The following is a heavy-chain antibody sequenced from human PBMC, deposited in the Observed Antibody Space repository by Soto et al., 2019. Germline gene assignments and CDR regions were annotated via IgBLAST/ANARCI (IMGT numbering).Heavy chain of an antibody. CDR1: GFTFSSYA. Sequence: GGSLILSCAASGFTFSSYAMHWVRQAPGKGLEWVALISYDGSDKDYADSVKGRFTISRDNSRNTLFLQMNSLRAEDTAVYYCAKGLTVGYYYGMDVWGQGTTVTVSS. CDR2: ISYDGSDK. V-gene: IGHV3-30-3*01. D-gene: IGHD4-4*01. J-gene: IGHJ6*02. CDR3: AKGLTVGYYYGMDV.